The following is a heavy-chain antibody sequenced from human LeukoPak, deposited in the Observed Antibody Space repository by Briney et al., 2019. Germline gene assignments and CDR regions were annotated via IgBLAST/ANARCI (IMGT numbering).Heavy chain of an antibody. D-gene: IGHD2-15*01. Sequence: PGGSLRLSCAASGFSFSDYYMSWIRQDAGKGLEWVSYISSSGSTIYYADSVKGRFTISRDNAKNSLYLQMNSLRAEDTAIYYCASTFPYCGGGSCALGGQGTLVTVSS. CDR3: ASTFPYCGGGSCAL. CDR1: GFSFSDYY. CDR2: ISSSGSTI. J-gene: IGHJ4*02. V-gene: IGHV3-11*04.